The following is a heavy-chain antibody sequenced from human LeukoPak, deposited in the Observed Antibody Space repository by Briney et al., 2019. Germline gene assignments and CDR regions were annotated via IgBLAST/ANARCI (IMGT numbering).Heavy chain of an antibody. Sequence: PSETLSLTCTVSGRSISSYYWSWIRQAPGKGLEWIGYMYYSGSTNYNPSLRSRVTISVDTSNNQFSLKLSSVTAADTAVYYCARNLGRGWYYDYWGQGILVTVSS. V-gene: IGHV4-59*08. CDR3: ARNLGRGWYYDY. D-gene: IGHD6-19*01. CDR1: GRSISSYY. J-gene: IGHJ4*02. CDR2: MYYSGST.